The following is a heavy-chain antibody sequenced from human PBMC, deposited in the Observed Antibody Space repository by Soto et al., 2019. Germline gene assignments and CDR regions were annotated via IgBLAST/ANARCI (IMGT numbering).Heavy chain of an antibody. CDR3: ARDHDYVWGSYRPFDY. CDR1: GYTFTSYA. V-gene: IGHV1-3*01. CDR2: INAGNGNT. J-gene: IGHJ4*02. D-gene: IGHD3-16*02. Sequence: GASVKVSCKASGYTFTSYAMHWVRQAPGQRLEWMGWINAGNGNTKYSQKFQGRVTITRDTSASTAYMELSSLRSEDTAVYYCARDHDYVWGSYRPFDYWGQGTLVTVS.